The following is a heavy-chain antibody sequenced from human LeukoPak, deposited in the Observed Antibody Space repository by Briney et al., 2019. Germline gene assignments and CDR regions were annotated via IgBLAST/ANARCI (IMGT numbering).Heavy chain of an antibody. CDR3: SRGPSSGPGY. Sequence: GGSRRLSCAASGFTFSSYSMNWVRQAPGKGLEWVSSISSSSSYIYYADSVKGRFTISRDNAKNSLYLQMNSLRAEDTAVYYCSRGPSSGPGYWGQGTLVTVSS. V-gene: IGHV3-21*01. J-gene: IGHJ4*02. CDR1: GFTFSSYS. D-gene: IGHD3-22*01. CDR2: ISSSSSYI.